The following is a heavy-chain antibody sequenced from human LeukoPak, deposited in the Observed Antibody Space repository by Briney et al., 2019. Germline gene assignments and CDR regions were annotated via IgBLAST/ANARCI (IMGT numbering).Heavy chain of an antibody. D-gene: IGHD4-11*01. V-gene: IGHV4-59*01. Sequence: PSETLSLTCTVSGGSISSYYWSWIRQPPGKGLDWIGYIYYSGSTNYNPSLKSRVTISVDTSKNQFSPKLSSVTAADTAVYYCARCVTTDYYYYMDVWGKGTTVTVSS. CDR1: GGSISSYY. CDR2: IYYSGST. CDR3: ARCVTTDYYYYMDV. J-gene: IGHJ6*03.